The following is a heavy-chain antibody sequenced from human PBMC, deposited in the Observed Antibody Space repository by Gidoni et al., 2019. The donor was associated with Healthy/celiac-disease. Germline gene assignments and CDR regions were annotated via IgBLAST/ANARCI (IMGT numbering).Heavy chain of an antibody. CDR3: ARDRGYANTDAFDI. D-gene: IGHD5-12*01. CDR2: IYSGGST. Sequence: EVQLVESGGGLVQPGGSLRLSCAASGFTVISNYMSWVRQAPGKGLEWVSVIYSGGSTDYADSVKGRFTISRDNSKNTLYLQMNSLRAEDTAVYYCARDRGYANTDAFDIWGQGTMVTVSS. J-gene: IGHJ3*02. V-gene: IGHV3-66*01. CDR1: GFTVISNY.